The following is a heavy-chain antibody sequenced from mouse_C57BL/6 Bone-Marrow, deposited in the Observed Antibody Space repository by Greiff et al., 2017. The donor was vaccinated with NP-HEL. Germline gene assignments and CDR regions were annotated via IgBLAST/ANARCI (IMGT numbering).Heavy chain of an antibody. J-gene: IGHJ3*01. V-gene: IGHV5-2*01. Sequence: EVMLVESGGGLVQPGESLKLSCESNEYEFPSHDMSWVRKTPETRLELVAAINSDGGSTYYPDNMERRFIISRDNTKKTLYRQMSSLRSEDIALYYCARHYYGTPCAYWGQGTLVTVSA. CDR3: ARHYYGTPCAY. CDR2: INSDGGST. D-gene: IGHD1-1*01. CDR1: EYEFPSHD.